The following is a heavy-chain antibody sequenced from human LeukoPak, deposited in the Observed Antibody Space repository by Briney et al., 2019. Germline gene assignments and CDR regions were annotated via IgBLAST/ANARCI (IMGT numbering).Heavy chain of an antibody. CDR3: ARDHPYYDILTGYYISGTDY. J-gene: IGHJ4*02. CDR1: GFTFSSYS. D-gene: IGHD3-9*01. Sequence: GGSLRLSCAASGFTFSSYSMNWVRQAPGKGLEWVSSISSSSSYIYYADSVKGRFTISRDNAKNSLYLQMNSLRAEDTAVYYCARDHPYYDILTGYYISGTDYWGQGTLDTVSS. CDR2: ISSSSSYI. V-gene: IGHV3-21*01.